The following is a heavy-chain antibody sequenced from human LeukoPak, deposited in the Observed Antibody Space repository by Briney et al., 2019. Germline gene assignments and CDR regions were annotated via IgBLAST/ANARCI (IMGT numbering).Heavy chain of an antibody. Sequence: GESLKISCKGSGYSFTSYWIAWVRQMPGKGLEWMGIIYPGDSDTRYSPSFQGQVTISADKSVSTAYLQWSSLKASDTGMYYCASLVGVTGTPTYFDYWGQGTLVTVSS. CDR3: ASLVGVTGTPTYFDY. J-gene: IGHJ4*02. V-gene: IGHV5-51*01. D-gene: IGHD2-2*01. CDR1: GYSFTSYW. CDR2: IYPGDSDT.